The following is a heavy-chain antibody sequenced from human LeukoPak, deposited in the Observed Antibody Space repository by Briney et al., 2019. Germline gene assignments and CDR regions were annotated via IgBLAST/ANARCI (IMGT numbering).Heavy chain of an antibody. V-gene: IGHV5-51*01. CDR1: GYSFTSYW. Sequence: PGESLKISCKRSGYSFTSYWIGWVRQMPGKGLEWMGIIYPGDSDTRYSPSFQGQVTISADKSISTAYLQWSSLKASDTAMYYCARHNSSGWYKTNWFDPWGQGTLVTVSS. D-gene: IGHD6-19*01. J-gene: IGHJ5*02. CDR3: ARHNSSGWYKTNWFDP. CDR2: IYPGDSDT.